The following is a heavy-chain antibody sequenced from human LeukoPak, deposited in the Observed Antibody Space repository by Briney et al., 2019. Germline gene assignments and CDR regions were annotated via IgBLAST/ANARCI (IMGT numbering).Heavy chain of an antibody. Sequence: GASVKVSCKASGGTFGSYTISWVRQAPGQGLEWMGGIIPLFGTTKYAQKFQGRVTVTADESTGTAYMELNSLMSEDTAVYYCARERDVVVVPGTILGYYFDYWGQGTLVTVSS. CDR2: IIPLFGTT. CDR3: ARERDVVVVPGTILGYYFDY. CDR1: GGTFGSYT. D-gene: IGHD3-3*01. J-gene: IGHJ4*02. V-gene: IGHV1-69*13.